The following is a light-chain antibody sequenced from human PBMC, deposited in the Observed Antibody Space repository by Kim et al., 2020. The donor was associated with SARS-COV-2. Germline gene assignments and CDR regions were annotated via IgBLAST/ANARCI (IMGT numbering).Light chain of an antibody. Sequence: PGERATRSCRATESVSGNHLGWDQQNPDPATRLIIYGVSRRATGIPDRFRGSGSAKALTRTISRLEPDDFAVYYCQQYGVSPRWTFGQGTKVDIK. CDR2: GVS. V-gene: IGKV3-20*01. CDR3: QQYGVSPRWT. J-gene: IGKJ1*01. CDR1: ESVSGNH.